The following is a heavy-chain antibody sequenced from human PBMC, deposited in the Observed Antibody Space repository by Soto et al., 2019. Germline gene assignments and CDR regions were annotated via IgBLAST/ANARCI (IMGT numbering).Heavy chain of an antibody. D-gene: IGHD3-9*01. CDR2: INAGNGNT. CDR1: GYTFTSYG. V-gene: IGHV1-3*01. CDR3: ARVGDILNWFDP. J-gene: IGHJ5*02. Sequence: QVQLVQSGAEVKKPGASVKVSCKASGYTFTSYGLHWVRQAPGQRLEWMGWINAGNGNTKYSQKFQGRVTSTGDTSASTAYRELSSLRSEDTAVYYCARVGDILNWFDPWGQGSLVTVSS.